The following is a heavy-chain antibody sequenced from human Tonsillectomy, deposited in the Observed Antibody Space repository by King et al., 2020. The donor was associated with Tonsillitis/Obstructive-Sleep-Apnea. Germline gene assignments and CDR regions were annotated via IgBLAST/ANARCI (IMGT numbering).Heavy chain of an antibody. V-gene: IGHV3-11*06. D-gene: IGHD3-16*01. CDR3: ARPSLKGGNYGMDV. CDR1: GFTFSDYY. Sequence: QVQLVESGGGLVKPGGSLRLSCAVSGFTFSDYYMSWIRQAPGKGLEWVSYISSSSSYRDYADSVKGRFTISRDNAKNSLYLHMNSLRAEDTAVYYCARPSLKGGNYGMDVWGQGTTVTVSS. CDR2: ISSSSSYR. J-gene: IGHJ6*02.